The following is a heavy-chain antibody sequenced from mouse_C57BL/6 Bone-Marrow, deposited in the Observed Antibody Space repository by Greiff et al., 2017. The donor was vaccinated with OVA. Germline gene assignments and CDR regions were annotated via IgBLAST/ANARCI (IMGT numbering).Heavy chain of an antibody. Sequence: QVQLKESGAELAKPGASVKISCKASGYAFSSSWMNWVKQRPGKGLEWIGRIYPGDGDTNYNGKFKGKATLTADKSSSTAYMQLSSLTSEDSAVYFCARSRWLPHAMDYWGQGTSVTVSS. D-gene: IGHD2-3*01. J-gene: IGHJ4*01. CDR3: ARSRWLPHAMDY. CDR1: GYAFSSSW. V-gene: IGHV1-82*01. CDR2: IYPGDGDT.